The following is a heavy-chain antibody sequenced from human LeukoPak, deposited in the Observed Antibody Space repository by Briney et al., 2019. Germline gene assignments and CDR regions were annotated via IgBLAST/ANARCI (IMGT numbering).Heavy chain of an antibody. V-gene: IGHV4-59*01. CDR1: GXSISSYY. D-gene: IGHD2/OR15-2a*01. CDR3: ARGDYFYYFDY. J-gene: IGHJ4*02. Sequence: SETLSLTCTVSGXSISSYYWTWIRQPPGKGLEWIGYIYHSGSTNYNPSLKSRVTISVDTSKNQFSLKLTSVTAADTAVYSCARGDYFYYFDYWGQGTLVTVSS. CDR2: IYHSGST.